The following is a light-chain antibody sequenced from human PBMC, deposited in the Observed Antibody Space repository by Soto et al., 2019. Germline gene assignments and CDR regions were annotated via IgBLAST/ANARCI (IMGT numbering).Light chain of an antibody. Sequence: EIVLTQSPGTLSLSPGERATLSCRASQSVSSSYLAWYQQNRGQAPRLLIYGASSRAPGIPDRLGGIGSGTDFTLTISRLEPEDFAVYYCQQYGSSRWTFGQGTEVEIK. CDR1: QSVSSSY. CDR2: GAS. J-gene: IGKJ1*01. CDR3: QQYGSSRWT. V-gene: IGKV3-20*01.